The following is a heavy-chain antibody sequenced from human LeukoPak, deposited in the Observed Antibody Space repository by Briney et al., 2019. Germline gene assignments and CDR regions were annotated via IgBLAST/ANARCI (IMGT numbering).Heavy chain of an antibody. D-gene: IGHD3-10*01. V-gene: IGHV1-2*02. Sequence: ASVKVSCKASGYTFTSYDINWVRQAPGQGLEWMGWINPNSGGTNYAQKFQGRVTMTRDTSISTAYMELSRLRSDDTAVYYCARGDMVRGLYYMDVWGRGTTVTVSS. CDR3: ARGDMVRGLYYMDV. CDR2: INPNSGGT. J-gene: IGHJ6*03. CDR1: GYTFTSYD.